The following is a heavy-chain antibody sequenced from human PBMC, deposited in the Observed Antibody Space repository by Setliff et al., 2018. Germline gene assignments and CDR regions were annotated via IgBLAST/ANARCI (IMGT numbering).Heavy chain of an antibody. CDR2: IYSDGSA. CDR1: GFTFSRYW. Sequence: PGGSLRLSCVASGFTFSRYWMSWVRQAPGKGLEWVSLIYSDGSAYYADSVKGRFTISRDNSENTLYLQMNSLRAEDTAVYYCARDREVVGSTRGTYYHYYHMDVWGKGTTVTVSS. D-gene: IGHD1-26*01. J-gene: IGHJ6*03. V-gene: IGHV3-66*02. CDR3: ARDREVVGSTRGTYYHYYHMDV.